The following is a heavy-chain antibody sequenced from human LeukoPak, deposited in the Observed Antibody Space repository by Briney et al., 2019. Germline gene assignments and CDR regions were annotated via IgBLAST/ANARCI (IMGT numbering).Heavy chain of an antibody. Sequence: SETLSLXCTVSGASINSYYWSWIRQPPGKGLEWIGYIYYSGSTNYNPSLKSRVTISVDTSKNQFSLKLSSVTAADTAVYYCARVSVRESWGNWFDPWGQGTLVTVSS. CDR1: GASINSYY. CDR3: ARVSVRESWGNWFDP. CDR2: IYYSGST. V-gene: IGHV4-59*01. D-gene: IGHD2/OR15-2a*01. J-gene: IGHJ5*02.